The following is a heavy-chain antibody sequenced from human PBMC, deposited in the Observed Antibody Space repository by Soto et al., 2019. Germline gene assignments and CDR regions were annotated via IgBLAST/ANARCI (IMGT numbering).Heavy chain of an antibody. CDR2: IIPIFGTA. D-gene: IGHD3-10*01. CDR3: ARDITMVRGVTIYYGMDV. J-gene: IGHJ6*02. Sequence: QVQLVQSGAEVKKPGSSVKVSCKASGGTFSSYAISWVRQAPGQGLEWMGGIIPIFGTANYAQKFQGRVTITADXXTXTXXMELSSRRSEDTAVYYCARDITMVRGVTIYYGMDVWGQGTTVTVSS. V-gene: IGHV1-69*12. CDR1: GGTFSSYA.